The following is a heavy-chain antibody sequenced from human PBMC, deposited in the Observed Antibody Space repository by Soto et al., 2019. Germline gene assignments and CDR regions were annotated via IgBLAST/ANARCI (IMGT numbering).Heavy chain of an antibody. CDR3: ARASHSSSWYLQLTLLYFDY. CDR1: GYTFTSYA. Sequence: ASVKVSCKASGYTFTSYAMHWVRQAPGQRLEWMGWINAGNGNTKYSQKFQGRVTITRDTSASTAYMELSSLGSEDTAVYYCARASHSSSWYLQLTLLYFDYWGQGTLVTVPQ. V-gene: IGHV1-3*01. D-gene: IGHD6-13*01. J-gene: IGHJ4*02. CDR2: INAGNGNT.